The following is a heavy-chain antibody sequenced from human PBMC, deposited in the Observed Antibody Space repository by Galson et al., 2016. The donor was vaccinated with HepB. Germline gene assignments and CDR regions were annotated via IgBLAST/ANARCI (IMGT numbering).Heavy chain of an antibody. CDR2: IIPVLGTP. D-gene: IGHD6-19*01. Sequence: SVKVSCKAVGDTFSSYVVNWVRQAPGQGLEWMGGIIPVLGTPTYAQKFQGRVNITADESSFTAYMELSSLRSEDSAIYYCARLPDSSGWADFDFWGPGTLVTVSS. J-gene: IGHJ4*02. CDR3: ARLPDSSGWADFDF. V-gene: IGHV1-69*13. CDR1: GDTFSSYV.